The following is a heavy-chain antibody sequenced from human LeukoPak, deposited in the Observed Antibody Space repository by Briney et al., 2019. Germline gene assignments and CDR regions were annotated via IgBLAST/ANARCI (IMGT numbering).Heavy chain of an antibody. Sequence: ASVKVSCKASGYTFTGYYMHWVRQAPGQGFEWMGWINPNSGDTSSAQKFQGRVTMTRDTSISTAYMEVSRLRSDDTAVYYCATGGTVLVTATLYLDYWGQGTLVTVSS. J-gene: IGHJ4*02. CDR2: INPNSGDT. CDR3: ATGGTVLVTATLYLDY. D-gene: IGHD2/OR15-2a*01. CDR1: GYTFTGYY. V-gene: IGHV1-2*02.